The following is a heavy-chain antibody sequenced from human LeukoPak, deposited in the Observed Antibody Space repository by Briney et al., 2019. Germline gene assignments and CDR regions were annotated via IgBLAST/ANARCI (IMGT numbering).Heavy chain of an antibody. D-gene: IGHD1-26*01. Sequence: SVKVSCKASGRTFSSYAISWVRQAPGQGLEWMGRIIPIFGTANYAQKFQGRVTITTDESTSTAYMELSSLRSEDTAVYYCARVGATGAFDYWGQGTLVTVSS. J-gene: IGHJ4*02. CDR2: IIPIFGTA. V-gene: IGHV1-69*05. CDR1: GRTFSSYA. CDR3: ARVGATGAFDY.